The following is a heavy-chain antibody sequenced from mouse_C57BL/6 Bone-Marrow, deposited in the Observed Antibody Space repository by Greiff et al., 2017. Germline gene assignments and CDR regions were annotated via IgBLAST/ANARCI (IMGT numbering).Heavy chain of an antibody. CDR2: IIPSNGGT. CDR1: GYTFPSSW. D-gene: IGHD2-1*01. J-gene: IGHJ1*03. Sequence: QVHVKQPGPELVKPGASVKLSCKASGYTFPSSWMHWVKQRPGQGLGWIGTIIPSNGGTNYNEKFKSKATLTGDKSASTAYMQISSLTSEDSAVYYCARRNLLWYWYFDVWGTGTTVTVSS. CDR3: ARRNLLWYWYFDV. V-gene: IGHV1-53*01.